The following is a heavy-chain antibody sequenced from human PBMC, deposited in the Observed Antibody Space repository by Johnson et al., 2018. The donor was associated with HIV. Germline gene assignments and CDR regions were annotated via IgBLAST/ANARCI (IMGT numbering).Heavy chain of an antibody. Sequence: VQLVQSGGGLVLPGGSLRLSCAASGLTFSSYAMNWVRQAPGKGLEWVSAITGSTGDTYYADSVKGRFTISRDNSKNTLYLQMNSLRAEDTAVYYCTKGRWGHYCGGGSCYNWFDPWGQGTRVTVSS. CDR1: GLTFSSYA. D-gene: IGHD2-15*01. J-gene: IGHJ5*02. V-gene: IGHV3-23*04. CDR3: TKGRWGHYCGGGSCYNWFDP. CDR2: ITGSTGDT.